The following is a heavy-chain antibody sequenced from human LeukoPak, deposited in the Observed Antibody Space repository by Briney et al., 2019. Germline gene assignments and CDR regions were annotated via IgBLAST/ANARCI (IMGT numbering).Heavy chain of an antibody. D-gene: IGHD2-15*01. Sequence: GGSLKISCKGSGYSFPNYWIGWVRQMPGKGLEWMGIIYPADSDTRYRPSFHGQVTISADKSVSTAYLQWSSLRASDTAMYYCARRGGGYVDYWGQGTLVTVSS. CDR2: IYPADSDT. CDR3: ARRGGGYVDY. CDR1: GYSFPNYW. V-gene: IGHV5-51*01. J-gene: IGHJ4*02.